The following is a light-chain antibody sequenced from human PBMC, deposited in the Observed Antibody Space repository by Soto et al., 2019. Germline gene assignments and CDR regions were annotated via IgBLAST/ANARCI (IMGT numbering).Light chain of an antibody. Sequence: QSALTQPASVSGSPGQSNTISCSGTSSDVGGYNYVSWYQQHLGKAPKLMVYDVSNRPSGVSNRFSGSKSGNTASLTISGLQAEDEADYYCSSYTTSSTLIFGGGTKLTVL. CDR1: SSDVGGYNY. CDR3: SSYTTSSTLI. V-gene: IGLV2-14*01. CDR2: DVS. J-gene: IGLJ2*01.